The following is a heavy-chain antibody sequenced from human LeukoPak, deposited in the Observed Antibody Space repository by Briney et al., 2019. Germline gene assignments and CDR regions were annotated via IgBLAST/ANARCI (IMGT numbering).Heavy chain of an antibody. D-gene: IGHD5-18*01. CDR1: GGSISSGGYS. CDR3: ARNVDTAMVFDY. V-gene: IGHV4-30-4*07. CDR2: IYYSGST. Sequence: SETLSLACAVFGGSISSGGYSWSWIRQPPGKGLEWIGYIYYSGSTYYNPSLKSRVTISVDTSKNQFSLKLSSVTAADTAVYYCARNVDTAMVFDYWGQGTLVTVSS. J-gene: IGHJ4*02.